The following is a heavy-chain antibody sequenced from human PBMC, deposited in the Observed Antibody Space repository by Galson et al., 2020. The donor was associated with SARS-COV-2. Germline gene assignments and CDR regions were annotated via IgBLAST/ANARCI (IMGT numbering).Heavy chain of an antibody. CDR1: GYSISSGYF. Sequence: SETLSLTCTVSGYSISSGYFWGWIRQPPGKGLEWIGTISHTGSTYYNPSLKSRVTISVDTSKNQFSLKLTSVTAADTAVYYCARDGHDYSDLDYWGQGTLVTVSS. CDR3: ARDGHDYSDLDY. J-gene: IGHJ4*02. V-gene: IGHV4-38-2*02. CDR2: ISHTGST. D-gene: IGHD4-17*01.